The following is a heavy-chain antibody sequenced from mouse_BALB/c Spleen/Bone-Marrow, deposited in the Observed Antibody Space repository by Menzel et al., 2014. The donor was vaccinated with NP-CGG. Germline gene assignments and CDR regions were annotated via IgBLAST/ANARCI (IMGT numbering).Heavy chain of an antibody. D-gene: IGHD1-2*01. CDR2: INPYNGAT. Sequence: EVQLQQSGPELVKPGASVKISCKASGYSFTGYYMHWVKQSHVKSLEWIGRINPYNGATSYNQNFKDKASLTVDKSSSTAYMELHSLTSEDSAVYYCARAAYYFDYWGRGTTLTVSS. CDR1: GYSFTGYY. V-gene: IGHV1-26*01. J-gene: IGHJ2*01. CDR3: ARAAYYFDY.